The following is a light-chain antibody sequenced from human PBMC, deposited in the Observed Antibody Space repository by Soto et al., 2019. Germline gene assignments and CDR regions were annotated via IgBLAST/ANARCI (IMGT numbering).Light chain of an antibody. Sequence: EIVLTQSPGTLSLSPGERVTLSCRASKSVSSYLAWYQQKSGQAPRLLIYGASSRASGIPDRFSGSGSGTDFTLTISRVEPEDFAVYYCQQYGSSLTFGEGTKVEIK. CDR2: GAS. V-gene: IGKV3-20*01. CDR3: QQYGSSLT. CDR1: KSVSSY. J-gene: IGKJ1*01.